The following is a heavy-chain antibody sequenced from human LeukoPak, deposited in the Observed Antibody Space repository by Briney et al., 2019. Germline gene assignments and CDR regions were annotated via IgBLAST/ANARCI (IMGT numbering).Heavy chain of an antibody. CDR1: GYSFTSYW. D-gene: IGHD5-24*01. CDR2: IDPSDSYT. CDR3: ARQAVEMATIWPFDY. Sequence: GESLRISCKGSGYSFTSYWISWVRQMPGEGLEWMGRIDPSDSYTNYSPSFQGHVTISADKSISTAYLQWSSLKASDTAMYYCARQAVEMATIWPFDYWGQGTLVTVSS. V-gene: IGHV5-10-1*01. J-gene: IGHJ4*02.